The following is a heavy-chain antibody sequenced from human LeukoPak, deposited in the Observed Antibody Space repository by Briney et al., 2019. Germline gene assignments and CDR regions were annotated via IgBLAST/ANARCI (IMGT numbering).Heavy chain of an antibody. D-gene: IGHD3-9*01. CDR3: ARSNDWREYFDF. Sequence: GGPLRLSCAASGFTFNTYWMTWVRQAPGKGLEWVANIKHDGSEQYYVDSVKGRFAISRDNAKNSLYLQMSSLRTEDTAVYYCARSNDWREYFDFWGQGTLVTVSS. CDR1: GFTFNTYW. V-gene: IGHV3-7*02. CDR2: IKHDGSEQ. J-gene: IGHJ4*02.